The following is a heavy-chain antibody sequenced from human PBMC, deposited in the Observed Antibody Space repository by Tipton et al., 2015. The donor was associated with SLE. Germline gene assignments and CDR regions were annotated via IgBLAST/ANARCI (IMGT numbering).Heavy chain of an antibody. CDR2: VSHTGRT. D-gene: IGHD4-17*01. V-gene: IGHV4-34*01. CDR1: DGSFTHYF. CDR3: VSDRERTLTVTRAAAWFEP. Sequence: TLSLTCAVYDGSFTHYFWSWIRQSPGKGLEWIGDVSHTGRTTYNPSLKSRITISLDTPKNQFSLELKSVTAADTAVYYCVSDRERTLTVTRAAAWFEPWGQATEVSFSS. J-gene: IGHJ5*02.